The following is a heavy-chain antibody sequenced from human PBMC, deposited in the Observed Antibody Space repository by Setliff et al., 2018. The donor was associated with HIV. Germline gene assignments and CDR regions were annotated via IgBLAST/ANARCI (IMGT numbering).Heavy chain of an antibody. CDR1: GDSTSNSY. Sequence: SETLSLTCSVSGDSTSNSYWSWIRQPAGKGLEWIGRLHASGNTNYNPSLKSRVTMSIDTSKNQLSLRLTSVTAADTAVYYCARDVLKSNYLGYYYYLDVWGKGATVTVSS. CDR2: LHASGNT. J-gene: IGHJ6*03. CDR3: ARDVLKSNYLGYYYYLDV. V-gene: IGHV4-4*07. D-gene: IGHD3-9*01.